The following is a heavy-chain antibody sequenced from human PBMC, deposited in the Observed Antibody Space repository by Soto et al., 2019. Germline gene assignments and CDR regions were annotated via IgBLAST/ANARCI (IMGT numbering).Heavy chain of an antibody. CDR2: INSDGSST. CDR3: ARDGVTIFGVVKMDV. J-gene: IGHJ6*04. D-gene: IGHD3-3*01. Sequence: EVQLVESGGGLVQPGGSLRLSCAASGFTFSSYWMHWVRQAPGKGLVWVSRINSDGSSTSYAGSVKGRFTISRDNAKNTLYLQMNSLRAEDTAVYYCARDGVTIFGVVKMDVWGKGTTVTVSS. V-gene: IGHV3-74*01. CDR1: GFTFSSYW.